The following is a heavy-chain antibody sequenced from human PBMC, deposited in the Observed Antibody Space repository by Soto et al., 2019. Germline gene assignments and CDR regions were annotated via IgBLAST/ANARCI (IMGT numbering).Heavy chain of an antibody. CDR1: GYTFTSYY. CDR2: INPSGGST. V-gene: IGHV1-46*01. J-gene: IGHJ6*02. CDR3: ARDQAGYYDRSGYYHIYWDYYYGMDV. Sequence: QVQLVQSGAEVKKPGASVKVSCKASGYTFTSYYMHWVRQAPGQGLEWMGIINPSGGSTSYAQKCQGRGTMTRDTATSTVYMERSSPRAEDTAVDYWARDQAGYYDRSGYYHIYWDYYYGMDVWGQGTTVTVSS. D-gene: IGHD3-22*01.